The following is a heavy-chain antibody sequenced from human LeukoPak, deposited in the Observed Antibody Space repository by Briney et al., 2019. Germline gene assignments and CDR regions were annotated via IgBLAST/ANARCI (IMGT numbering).Heavy chain of an antibody. Sequence: GGSLRLSCAASGFTFSSYSMNWVRQAPGKGLEWVSSISSSSSYIYYADSVKGRFTISKDNAKSSLYLQMNSLRAEDTAVYYCARGSGQLRYFDWLTPYYYYYMDVWGKGTTVTVSS. CDR1: GFTFSSYS. J-gene: IGHJ6*03. D-gene: IGHD3-9*01. CDR3: ARGSGQLRYFDWLTPYYYYYMDV. CDR2: ISSSSSYI. V-gene: IGHV3-21*01.